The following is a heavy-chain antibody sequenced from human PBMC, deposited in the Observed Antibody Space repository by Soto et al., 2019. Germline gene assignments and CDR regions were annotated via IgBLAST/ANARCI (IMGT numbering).Heavy chain of an antibody. V-gene: IGHV1-46*02. J-gene: IGHJ4*02. CDR3: ARGRATSAYDYDSSGYLY. CDR1: GYTFYSYY. D-gene: IGHD3-22*01. CDR2: INPSGGST. Sequence: SVKISCKASGYTFYSYYMHWVRQTPGQGLEWMGIINPSGGSTSYAQKFQGRVTMTRDTSTSTVYMELSSLRSEDTAVYYCARGRATSAYDYDSSGYLYWGQGTLVTVSS.